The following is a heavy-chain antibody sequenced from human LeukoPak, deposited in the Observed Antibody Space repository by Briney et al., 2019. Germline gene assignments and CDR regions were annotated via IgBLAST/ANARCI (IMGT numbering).Heavy chain of an antibody. Sequence: SETLSLTCTVSGGSISSYYWSWIRQPPGKGLEWIGYIYYSGSTNYNPSLKSRVTISVDTSKNQFSLKLSSVTAADTAVYYCARHVPEWLHTRNWFDPWGQRTLVTVSS. CDR3: ARHVPEWLHTRNWFDP. CDR1: GGSISSYY. CDR2: IYYSGST. V-gene: IGHV4-59*08. D-gene: IGHD6-19*01. J-gene: IGHJ5*02.